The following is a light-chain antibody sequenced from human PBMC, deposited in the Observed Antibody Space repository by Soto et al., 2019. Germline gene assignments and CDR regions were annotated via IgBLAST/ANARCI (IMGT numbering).Light chain of an antibody. CDR3: QQRQYGPPIT. J-gene: IGKJ5*01. CDR2: DAS. V-gene: IGKV3-11*01. CDR1: LSVSSY. Sequence: VVTQSPPTLSLSPGERATLSCRTSLSVSSYLAWYQQKPGQAPRLLIYDASNRATSIPARFTGSGSGTDFNLTISNLEPEDFAVYYGQQRQYGPPITFGQGTRLEIK.